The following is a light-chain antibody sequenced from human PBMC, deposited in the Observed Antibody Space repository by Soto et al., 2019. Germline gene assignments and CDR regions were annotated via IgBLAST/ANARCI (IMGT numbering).Light chain of an antibody. J-gene: IGLJ3*02. CDR1: SSDVGGYNY. CDR3: SSYTSSNTWV. V-gene: IGLV2-14*03. Sequence: QSALTQPASVSGSPGQSITLSCTGTSSDVGGYNYVSWYQQHPGKAPKLMIYEVRNRPSGVSTRFSGSKSGNTASLTISGLQAEDEADYYCSSYTSSNTWVFGGGTKLTVL. CDR2: EVR.